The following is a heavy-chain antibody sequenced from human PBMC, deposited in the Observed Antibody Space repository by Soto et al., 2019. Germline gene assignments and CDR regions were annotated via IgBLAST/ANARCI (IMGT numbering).Heavy chain of an antibody. V-gene: IGHV4-61*05. CDR1: GGSISSSSYY. D-gene: IGHD4-17*01. Sequence: SETLSLTCTVSGGSISSSSYYWGWIRQPPGKGLEWIGYIYYSGSTNYNPSLKSRVTISVDTSKNQFSLKLSSVTAADTAVYYCARHFGYGDSFDDWGQGTLVTVAS. CDR3: ARHFGYGDSFDD. J-gene: IGHJ4*02. CDR2: IYYSGST.